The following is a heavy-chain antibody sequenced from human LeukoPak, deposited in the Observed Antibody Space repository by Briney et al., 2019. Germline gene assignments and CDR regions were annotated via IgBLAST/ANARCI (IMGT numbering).Heavy chain of an antibody. V-gene: IGHV3-11*01. CDR2: ISSSGSTI. CDR3: ARRERRDGYNSFYYYYGMDV. J-gene: IGHJ6*02. CDR1: GFTFSDYY. Sequence: GVSLRLSCAASGFTFSDYYMSWIRQAPGKGLEWVSYISSSGSTIYYADSVKGRFTISRDNAKNSLYLQMNSLRAEDTAVYYCARRERRDGYNSFYYYYGMDVWGQGTTVTVSS. D-gene: IGHD5-24*01.